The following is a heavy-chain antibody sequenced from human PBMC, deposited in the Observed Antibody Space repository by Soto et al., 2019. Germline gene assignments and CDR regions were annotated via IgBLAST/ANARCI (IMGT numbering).Heavy chain of an antibody. Sequence: GASVKVSCKASGVTFSSYAISWVRQAPGQGLEWMGGIIPIFGTANYAQKFQGRVTITADESTSTAYMELSSLRSEDTAVYYCASSRYSSGWYLAPAFDIWGQGTMVTVSS. J-gene: IGHJ3*02. CDR3: ASSRYSSGWYLAPAFDI. CDR2: IIPIFGTA. CDR1: GVTFSSYA. D-gene: IGHD6-19*01. V-gene: IGHV1-69*13.